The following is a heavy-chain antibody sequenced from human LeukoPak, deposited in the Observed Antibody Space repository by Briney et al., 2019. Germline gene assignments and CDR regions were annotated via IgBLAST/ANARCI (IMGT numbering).Heavy chain of an antibody. CDR3: ARENTIYCSGGSCYSSSPADY. CDR2: IIPIFGTA. V-gene: IGHV1-69*05. D-gene: IGHD2-15*01. J-gene: IGHJ4*02. CDR1: GYTFTSYG. Sequence: SVKVSCKASGYTFTSYGISWVRQAPGQGLEWMGRIIPIFGTANYAQKFQGRVTITTDESTSTAYMELSSLRSEDTAVYYCARENTIYCSGGSCYSSSPADYWGQGTLVTVSS.